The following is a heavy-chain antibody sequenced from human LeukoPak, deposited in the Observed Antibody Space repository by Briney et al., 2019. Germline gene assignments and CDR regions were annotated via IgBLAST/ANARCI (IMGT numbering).Heavy chain of an antibody. D-gene: IGHD6-13*01. CDR1: GFTFSTYA. CDR3: VRGPSRGSWPFDY. Sequence: GGSRRLSCAASGFTFSTYAMSWVRQAPGKGLEWVANTNQDGNEKYYVGSVKGRFTISRDNAKNSLYLQMNSLRAEDTAMYYCVRGPSRGSWPFDYWGQGTLVTVSS. J-gene: IGHJ4*02. CDR2: TNQDGNEK. V-gene: IGHV3-7*01.